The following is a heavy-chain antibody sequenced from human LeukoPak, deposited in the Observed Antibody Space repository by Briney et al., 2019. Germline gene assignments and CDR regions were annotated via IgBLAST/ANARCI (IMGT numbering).Heavy chain of an antibody. J-gene: IGHJ3*02. CDR2: IYHSGST. Sequence: PSETLSLTCTVSGYSISSGYYWGWIRQPPGKGLEWIGSIYHSGSTYYNPSLKSRVTISVDTSKNQFSLKLSSVTAADTAVYYCARGFGYYGSGPRTPFDIWGQGTMATVSS. CDR3: ARGFGYYGSGPRTPFDI. V-gene: IGHV4-38-2*02. D-gene: IGHD3-10*01. CDR1: GYSISSGYY.